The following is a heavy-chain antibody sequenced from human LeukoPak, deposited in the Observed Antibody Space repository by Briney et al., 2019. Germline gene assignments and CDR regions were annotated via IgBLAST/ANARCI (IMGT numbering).Heavy chain of an antibody. CDR3: ARNCSGGSCYAPGYFDL. D-gene: IGHD2-15*01. J-gene: IGHJ2*01. V-gene: IGHV3-21*01. CDR1: GFTFSSYG. CDR2: ITSSSSYI. Sequence: GGSLRLSCAASGFTFSSYGMNWVRQAPGKGLEWVSSITSSSSYIYYADSVKGRFTISRDNAKNSLYLQMNSLRAEDTAVYYCARNCSGGSCYAPGYFDLWGRGTLVTVSS.